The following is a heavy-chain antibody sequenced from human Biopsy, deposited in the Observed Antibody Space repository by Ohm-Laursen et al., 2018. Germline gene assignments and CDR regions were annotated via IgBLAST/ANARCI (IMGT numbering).Heavy chain of an antibody. CDR2: ISHDGSVK. CDR3: AKGETAYSSTPLDY. V-gene: IGHV3-30*18. CDR1: GFTFSSYG. Sequence: SLRLSCAASGFTFSSYGMQWVRQAPGKGLEWVAVISHDGSVKHYADSVKGRFTISRDNAKNTLFLQMNSLRAEDTAVYYCAKGETAYSSTPLDYWGQGTLVTVSS. J-gene: IGHJ4*02. D-gene: IGHD6-13*01.